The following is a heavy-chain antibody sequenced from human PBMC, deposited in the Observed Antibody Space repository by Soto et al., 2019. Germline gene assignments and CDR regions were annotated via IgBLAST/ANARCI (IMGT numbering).Heavy chain of an antibody. CDR3: ARAGGYSQGYFDL. Sequence: ASVKVSCKASGYTFTSYDMHWVRQAPGQGLEWMGIMSPSAGSTSYAQKFQGRVTMTRDTSTSTVYMELSSLISEDTAVYYCARAGGYSQGYFDLWGRGTLVTVSS. CDR1: GYTFTSYD. CDR2: MSPSAGST. V-gene: IGHV1-46*01. J-gene: IGHJ2*01. D-gene: IGHD5-18*01.